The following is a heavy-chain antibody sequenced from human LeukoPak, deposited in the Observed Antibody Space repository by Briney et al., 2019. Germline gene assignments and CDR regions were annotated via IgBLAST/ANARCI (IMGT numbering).Heavy chain of an antibody. CDR3: ARLSVAPLGYSYYYYMDV. CDR2: ISSSSKTI. D-gene: IGHD4-23*01. CDR1: GFTFSDHY. Sequence: GGSLRLSCAVSGFTFSDHYMSWIRQAPGQGLEWISYISSSSKTIYYADSVKGRSTISRDNAKNSLFLQMNSLRAEDTAVYYCARLSVAPLGYSYYYYMDVWGKGTTVTVTS. V-gene: IGHV3-11*01. J-gene: IGHJ6*03.